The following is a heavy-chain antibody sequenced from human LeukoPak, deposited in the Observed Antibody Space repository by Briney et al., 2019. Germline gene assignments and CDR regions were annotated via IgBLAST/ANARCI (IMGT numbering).Heavy chain of an antibody. J-gene: IGHJ5*02. CDR2: IIPIFGTA. Sequence: SVKVSCKASGGTFSSYAISWVRQAPGQGLEWMGGIIPIFGTANYAQKFQGRVTITTDESTSTAYMELSSLRSEDTAVYYCARTDIVVVPAAIRVNWFDPWGQGTLVTVFS. D-gene: IGHD2-2*01. CDR3: ARTDIVVVPAAIRVNWFDP. V-gene: IGHV1-69*05. CDR1: GGTFSSYA.